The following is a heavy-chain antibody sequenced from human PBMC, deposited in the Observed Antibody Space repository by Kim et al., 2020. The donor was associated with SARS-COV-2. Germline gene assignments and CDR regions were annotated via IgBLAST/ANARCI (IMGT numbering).Heavy chain of an antibody. Sequence: RGSTDYNPSRKSRVTLSMDTSKDQISLRLTSVTPADTAIYYCARGTTIIVAWGQGTLVTVSS. CDR3: ARGTTIIVA. V-gene: IGHV4-59*09. D-gene: IGHD3-22*01. CDR2: RGST. J-gene: IGHJ5*02.